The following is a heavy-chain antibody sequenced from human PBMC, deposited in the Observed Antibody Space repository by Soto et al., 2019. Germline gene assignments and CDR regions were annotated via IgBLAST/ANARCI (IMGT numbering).Heavy chain of an antibody. J-gene: IGHJ5*02. CDR3: ARAKDYYGSGSYRGVNWFDP. D-gene: IGHD3-10*01. V-gene: IGHV4-30-2*01. Sequence: SGTLALTCTVSGGSISSGGYSCSLIRQPQGKGLEWIGYIYHSGSTYYNPSLKSRVTISVDRSKNQFSLKLSSVTAADTAVYYCARAKDYYGSGSYRGVNWFDPWAQGTLVTVSS. CDR1: GGSISSGGYS. CDR2: IYHSGST.